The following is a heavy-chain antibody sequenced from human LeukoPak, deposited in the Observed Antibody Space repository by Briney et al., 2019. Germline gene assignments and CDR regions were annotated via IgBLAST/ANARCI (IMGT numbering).Heavy chain of an antibody. V-gene: IGHV3-21*01. D-gene: IGHD6-13*01. J-gene: IGHJ6*02. CDR1: GFTFGSYS. CDR3: ARDMGSSSWSDYYGMDV. CDR2: ISSSSSYI. Sequence: GGSLRLSCAASGFTFGSYSMNWVRQAPGKGLEWVSSISSSSSYIYYADSVKGRFTISRDNAKNSLYLQMNSLRAEDTAVYYCARDMGSSSWSDYYGMDVWGQGTTVTVSS.